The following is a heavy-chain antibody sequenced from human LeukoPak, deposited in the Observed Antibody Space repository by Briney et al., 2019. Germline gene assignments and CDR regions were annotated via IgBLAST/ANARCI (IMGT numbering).Heavy chain of an antibody. V-gene: IGHV4-59*01. D-gene: IGHD3-16*01. Sequence: PSETLSLTCTVSGGSFSTYYWRWIRQPPGKGLEWIGYIYYSGNTDYNPSLESRVTMSLDTSKNQFSLNLNSVTAADTAVYYCARALITFGAAVAKGFDCWGQGTLVTVSS. CDR3: ARALITFGAAVAKGFDC. CDR2: IYYSGNT. CDR1: GGSFSTYY. J-gene: IGHJ4*02.